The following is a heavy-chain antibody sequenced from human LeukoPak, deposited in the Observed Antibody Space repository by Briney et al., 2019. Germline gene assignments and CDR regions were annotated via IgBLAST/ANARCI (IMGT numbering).Heavy chain of an antibody. J-gene: IGHJ5*02. CDR2: IIPILGIA. V-gene: IGHV1-69*04. Sequence: SVKVSCKASGGTFSSYAISWVRQAPGQGLEWMGRIIPILGIANYAQKFQGRVTITADKSTSTAYMELSSLRSEDTAVYYCARSQQDIVVVPAANQFDPWGQGTLVTVSS. CDR1: GGTFSSYA. CDR3: ARSQQDIVVVPAANQFDP. D-gene: IGHD2-2*01.